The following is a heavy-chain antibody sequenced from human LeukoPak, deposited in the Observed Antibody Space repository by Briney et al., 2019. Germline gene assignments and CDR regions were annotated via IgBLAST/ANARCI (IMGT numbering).Heavy chain of an antibody. Sequence: ASVKVSCKASGYTFTGYYMHWVRQAPGQGLEWMGWINPNSGGTNYAQKFQGRVTMTRDTSISTAYMELSRLRSDDTAVYYCARDHGNWNHNWFDPWGQGTLVTVSS. V-gene: IGHV1-2*02. CDR3: ARDHGNWNHNWFDP. CDR1: GYTFTGYY. D-gene: IGHD1-20*01. J-gene: IGHJ5*02. CDR2: INPNSGGT.